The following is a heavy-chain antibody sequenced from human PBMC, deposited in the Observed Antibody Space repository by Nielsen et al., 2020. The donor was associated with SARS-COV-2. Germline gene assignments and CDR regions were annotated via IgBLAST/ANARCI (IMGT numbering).Heavy chain of an antibody. Sequence: WIRQPPGKGLEWIGEINHSGSTNYNPSLKSRVTISVDTSKNQFSLKLSSVTAADTAMYYCARGRRGIAAAVVHYYYYYGMDVWGQGTTVTVSS. V-gene: IGHV4-34*01. CDR2: INHSGST. D-gene: IGHD6-13*01. CDR3: ARGRRGIAAAVVHYYYYYGMDV. J-gene: IGHJ6*02.